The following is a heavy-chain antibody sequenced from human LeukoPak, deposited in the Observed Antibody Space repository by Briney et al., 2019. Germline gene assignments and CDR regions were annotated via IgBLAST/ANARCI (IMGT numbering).Heavy chain of an antibody. Sequence: PSETLSLTCAVYGGSFSGYYWSWIRQPPGKGLEWIGEINHSGSTNYNPSLKCRVTISVDTSKNQFSLKLSSVTAADTAVYYCARTSDFWSGYHDYWGQGTLVTVSS. CDR1: GGSFSGYY. D-gene: IGHD3-3*01. CDR2: INHSGST. V-gene: IGHV4-34*01. J-gene: IGHJ4*02. CDR3: ARTSDFWSGYHDY.